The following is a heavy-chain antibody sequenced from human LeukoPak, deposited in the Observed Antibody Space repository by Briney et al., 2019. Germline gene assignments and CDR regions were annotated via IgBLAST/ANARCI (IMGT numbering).Heavy chain of an antibody. V-gene: IGHV3-23*01. D-gene: IGHD3-10*01. CDR3: AKDRDYYLVGFFDY. CDR1: GFTFSSYA. J-gene: IGHJ4*02. Sequence: GGSLRLSCAATGFTFSSYAMSWVRQAPGKGLEWVSAISGSGVTTYYADSVKGRFTISRDNSKNTLYLQMNSLRAEDTALYYCAKDRDYYLVGFFDYWGQGTLVTVSS. CDR2: ISGSGVTT.